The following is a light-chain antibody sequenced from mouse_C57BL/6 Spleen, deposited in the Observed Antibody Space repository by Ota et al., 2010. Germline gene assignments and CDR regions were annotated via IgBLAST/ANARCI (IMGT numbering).Light chain of an antibody. V-gene: IGKV6-23*01. CDR2: WAS. CDR3: QQYSSYPRT. J-gene: IGKJ1*01. CDR1: QDVGTA. Sequence: DIVMTQSXKFMSTSVGDRVSITCKASQDVGTAVAWYQQKPGQSPKLLIYWASTRHTGVPDRFTGSGSGTDFTLTISNVQSEDLADYFCQQYSSYPRTFGGGTKLEIK.